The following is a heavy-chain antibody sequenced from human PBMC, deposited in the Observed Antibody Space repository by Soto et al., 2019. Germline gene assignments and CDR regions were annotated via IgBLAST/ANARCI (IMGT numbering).Heavy chain of an antibody. V-gene: IGHV1-18*01. J-gene: IGHJ6*02. CDR3: GRDRPPGSLYGMDA. CDR1: GYIFTTYG. Sequence: QIQLVQFGGEVARPGASVTVSCEASGYIFTTYGLSWVRQTPAHGLEWMGWISADSGYTQYAQFFQGRVTMTRDTSRNTGYMTLRDLTSDDTGIYYCGRDRPPGSLYGMDAWGQGTAVTVSS. CDR2: ISADSGYT.